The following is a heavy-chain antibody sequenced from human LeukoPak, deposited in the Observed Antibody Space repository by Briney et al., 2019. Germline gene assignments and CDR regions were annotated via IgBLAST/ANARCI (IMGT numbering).Heavy chain of an antibody. D-gene: IGHD3-22*01. V-gene: IGHV3-53*01. CDR2: IYSGGST. CDR3: ARDRNDSSGYQGTYYYYGMDV. J-gene: IGHJ6*02. CDR1: GFTVSSNY. Sequence: GGSLRLSCAASGFTVSSNYMSWVRQAPGKGLECVSVIYSGGSTYYADSAKGRFTISKDNSKNTLYLQMNSLRAEDTAVYYCARDRNDSSGYQGTYYYYGMDVWGQGTTVTVSS.